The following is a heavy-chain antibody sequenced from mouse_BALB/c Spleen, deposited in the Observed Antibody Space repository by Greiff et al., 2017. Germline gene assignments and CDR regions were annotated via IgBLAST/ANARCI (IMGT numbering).Heavy chain of an antibody. CDR2: ISSGGSYT. V-gene: IGHV5-6-4*01. Sequence: EVQGVESGGGLVKPGGSLKLSCAASGFTFSSYTMSWVRQTPEKRLEWVATISSGGSYTYYPDSVKGRFTISRDNAKNTLYLQMSSLKSEDTAMYYCTRDSMITTVFDYWGQGTTLTVSS. CDR1: GFTFSSYT. CDR3: TRDSMITTVFDY. J-gene: IGHJ2*01. D-gene: IGHD2-4*01.